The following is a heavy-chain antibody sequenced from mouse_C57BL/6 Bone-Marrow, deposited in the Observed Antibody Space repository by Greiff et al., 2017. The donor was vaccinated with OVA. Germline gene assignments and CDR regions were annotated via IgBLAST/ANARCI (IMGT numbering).Heavy chain of an antibody. V-gene: IGHV14-4*01. D-gene: IGHD2-4*01. Sequence: VQLKESGAELVRPGASVKLSCTASGFNIKDDYMHWVKQRPEQGLEWIGWIDPENGDTEYASKFQGKATITADTSSNTAYLQLSSLTSEDTAVYYCTCYDYDWFAYWGQGTLVTVSA. J-gene: IGHJ3*01. CDR1: GFNIKDDY. CDR2: IDPENGDT. CDR3: TCYDYDWFAY.